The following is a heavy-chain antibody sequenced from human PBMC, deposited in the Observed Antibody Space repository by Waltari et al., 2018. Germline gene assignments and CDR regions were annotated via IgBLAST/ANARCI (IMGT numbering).Heavy chain of an antibody. Sequence: QVQLQESGPGLVKPSETLSLTCTVSGGSISSYYWRWLRQPPGKGLEWIGYIYYSGSTNYNPSLKSRVTISVDTSKNQFSLKLSSVTAADTAVYYCARDRGDYLPPNIDYWGQGTLVTVSS. D-gene: IGHD4-17*01. CDR1: GGSISSYY. J-gene: IGHJ4*02. CDR3: ARDRGDYLPPNIDY. CDR2: IYYSGST. V-gene: IGHV4-59*01.